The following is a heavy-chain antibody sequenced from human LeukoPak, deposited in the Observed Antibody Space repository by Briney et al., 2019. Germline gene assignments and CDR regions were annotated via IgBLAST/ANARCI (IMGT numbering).Heavy chain of an antibody. CDR2: ISWNSGSI. CDR1: GFAFPTYA. V-gene: IGHV3-9*01. J-gene: IGHJ4*02. Sequence: GGSLRLSCVASGFAFPTYAMMWVRQVPGKGLEWVSGISWNSGSIGYADSVKGRFTISRDNAKNSLYLQMNSLRAEDTAVYYCARGHQAYWGQGTLVTVSS. CDR3: ARGHQAY.